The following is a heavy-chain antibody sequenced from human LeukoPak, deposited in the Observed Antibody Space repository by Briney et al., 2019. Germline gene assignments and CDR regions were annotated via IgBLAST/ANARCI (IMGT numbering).Heavy chain of an antibody. D-gene: IGHD4-17*01. CDR1: GFTFSSYG. CDR2: ISGSGGST. J-gene: IGHJ2*01. V-gene: IGHV3-23*01. Sequence: GGSPRLSCAASGFTFSSYGMSWVRQAPGKGLEWVSTISGSGGSTYYADSVKGRFTISRDNSKNTLYLQMNSLRAEDTAVYYCARSRRLYWYFDLWGRGTLVTVSS. CDR3: ARSRRLYWYFDL.